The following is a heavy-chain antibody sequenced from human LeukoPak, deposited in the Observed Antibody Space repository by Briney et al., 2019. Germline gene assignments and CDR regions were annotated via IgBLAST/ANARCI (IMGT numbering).Heavy chain of an antibody. CDR1: GFTFSNAW. CDR3: TTPGYSSGWYFDY. CDR2: IKSKTDGGTT. D-gene: IGHD6-19*01. J-gene: IGHJ4*02. V-gene: IGHV3-15*01. Sequence: GGSLRLSCAASGFTFSNAWMGWARQAPGKGLEWVGRIKSKTDGGTTDYAAPVKGRFTISRDDSKNTLYLQMNSLKTEDTAVYYCTTPGYSSGWYFDYWGQGTPVTVSS.